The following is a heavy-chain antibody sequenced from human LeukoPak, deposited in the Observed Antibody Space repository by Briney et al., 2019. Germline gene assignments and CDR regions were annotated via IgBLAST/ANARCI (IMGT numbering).Heavy chain of an antibody. CDR2: IYYSGST. CDR1: GGSISSSSYY. J-gene: IGHJ5*02. D-gene: IGHD1-26*01. CDR3: ARDLNRWELLGFDP. V-gene: IGHV4-39*07. Sequence: PSETLSLTCTVSGGSISSSSYYWGWIRQPPGKGLEWIGSIYYSGSTYYNPSLKSRVTISVDTSKNQFSPKLSSVTAADTAVYYCARDLNRWELLGFDPWGQGTLVTVSS.